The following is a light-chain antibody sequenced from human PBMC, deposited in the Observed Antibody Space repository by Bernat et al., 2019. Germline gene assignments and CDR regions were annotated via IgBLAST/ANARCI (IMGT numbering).Light chain of an antibody. J-gene: IGKJ4*01. V-gene: IGKV2-28*01. CDR2: LGS. CDR3: MQALQTPLT. CDR1: QSLLHSNGFHY. Sequence: DIVMTQSPLSLPVTPGEPASISCRSSQSLLHSNGFHYLDWYLQKPGQSPQLLIYLGSNRSSWVPYRFSVSGSGTDFTLKISRVEAEDVEVYYCMQALQTPLTFGGGTKVEIK.